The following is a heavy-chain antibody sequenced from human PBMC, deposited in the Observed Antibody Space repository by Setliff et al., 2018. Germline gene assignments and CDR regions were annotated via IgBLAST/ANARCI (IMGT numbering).Heavy chain of an antibody. CDR3: ARGGIGFSEITIFGVALYWFDP. D-gene: IGHD3-3*01. CDR1: GYTFTRYY. V-gene: IGHV1-46*01. J-gene: IGHJ5*02. CDR2: INPSGGST. Sequence: ASVKVSCKASGYTFTRYYMHWVRQAPGQGLEWMGIINPSGGSTSYAQKFQGRVIMTRDTSTSTVYMELSSLRSEDTAVYYCARGGIGFSEITIFGVALYWFDPWGQGTLVTVSS.